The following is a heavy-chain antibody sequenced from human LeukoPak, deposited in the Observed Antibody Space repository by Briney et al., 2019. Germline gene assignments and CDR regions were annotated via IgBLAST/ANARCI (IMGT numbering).Heavy chain of an antibody. V-gene: IGHV3-23*01. CDR3: ARIPLGVVYNWFDP. Sequence: PGGSLRLSCAASGFTFSSYAMSWVRQAPGKGLEWVSAISGSGGSTYYADSVKGRFTISRGNSKSTLYLQMNSLRAEDTAVYYCARIPLGVVYNWFDPWGQGTLVTVSS. J-gene: IGHJ5*02. CDR2: ISGSGGST. D-gene: IGHD5-18*01. CDR1: GFTFSSYA.